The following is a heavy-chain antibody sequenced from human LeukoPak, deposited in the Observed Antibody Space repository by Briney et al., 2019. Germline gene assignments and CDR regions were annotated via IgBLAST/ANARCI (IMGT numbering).Heavy chain of an antibody. CDR2: IIPIFGTA. D-gene: IGHD6-19*01. Sequence: SVKVSCKASGYTFTSYGISWVRQAPGQGLEWMGGIIPIFGTANYAQKFQGRVTITTDESTSTAYMELSSLRSEDTAVYYCARPSYSSGWRDAFDIWGQGTMVTVSS. CDR3: ARPSYSSGWRDAFDI. V-gene: IGHV1-69*05. J-gene: IGHJ3*02. CDR1: GYTFTSYG.